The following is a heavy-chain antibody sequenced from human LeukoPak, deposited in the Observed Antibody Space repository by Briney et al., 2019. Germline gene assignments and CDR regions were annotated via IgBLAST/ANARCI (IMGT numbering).Heavy chain of an antibody. CDR2: IYHSGST. V-gene: IGHV4-38-2*02. CDR3: AREGGLDSSGWYNWFDP. CDR1: GYSISSGYY. D-gene: IGHD6-19*01. Sequence: SETLSLTCAVSGYSISSGYYWGWIRQPPGKGLEWIGSIYHSGSTNYNPSLKSRVTISVDTSKNQFSLKLSSVTAADTAVYYCAREGGLDSSGWYNWFDPWGQGTLVTVSS. J-gene: IGHJ5*02.